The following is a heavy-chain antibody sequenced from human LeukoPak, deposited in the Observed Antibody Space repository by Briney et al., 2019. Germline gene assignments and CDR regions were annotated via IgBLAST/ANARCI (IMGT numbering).Heavy chain of an antibody. V-gene: IGHV4-59*11. CDR1: GGSTSSQY. J-gene: IGHJ3*02. CDR3: ARAYVEDGYNYRGAFDI. Sequence: SETLSLTCTVSGGSTSSQYWSWIRQPPGKGLEWIGYIYYSGSTNYNPPLESRVTISVDTSNTQFSLKLSSVIAADTAVYYCARAYVEDGYNYRGAFDIWGQGTMVTVPS. D-gene: IGHD5-24*01. CDR2: IYYSGST.